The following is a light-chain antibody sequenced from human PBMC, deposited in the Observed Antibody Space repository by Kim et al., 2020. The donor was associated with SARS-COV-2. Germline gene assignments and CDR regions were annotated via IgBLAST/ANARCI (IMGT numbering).Light chain of an antibody. V-gene: IGKV1-27*01. CDR2: AAS. J-gene: IGKJ1*01. CDR1: QGISNY. CDR3: QKYDSAPWT. Sequence: DIQMTQSPSSLSASVGDRVTVTCRASQGISNYLAWYQQKPGKVPRLLIYAASALQSGVPSRFSGSGSGTDFALTISSLQPEDVATYFCQKYDSAPWTFGHGTKVEIK.